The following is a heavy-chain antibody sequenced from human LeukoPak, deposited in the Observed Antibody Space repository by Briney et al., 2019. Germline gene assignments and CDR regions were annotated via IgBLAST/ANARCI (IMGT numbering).Heavy chain of an antibody. V-gene: IGHV3-7*01. CDR2: IKQDGSEK. CDR1: GFTFSSYR. Sequence: PGGSLRLSCAASGFTFSSYRMSWVRQAPGKALEWVANIKQDGSEKYYVDSVKGRFTISRDNAKDSLYLQMNSLRAEDTAVHFCARVRRAKRQNRYYFYYYMDVWGKGTTVTVSS. D-gene: IGHD1-14*01. J-gene: IGHJ6*03. CDR3: ARVRRAKRQNRYYFYYYMDV.